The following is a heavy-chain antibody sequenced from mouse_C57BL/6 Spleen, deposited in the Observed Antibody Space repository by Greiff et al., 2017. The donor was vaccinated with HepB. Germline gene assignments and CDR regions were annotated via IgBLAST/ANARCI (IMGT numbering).Heavy chain of an antibody. J-gene: IGHJ3*01. CDR2: IYPGDGDT. Sequence: QVQLKQSGAELVKPGASVKISCKASGYAFSSYWMNWVKQRPGKGLEWIGQIYPGDGDTNYNGKFKGKATLTADKSSSTAYMQLSSLTSEDSAVYFCARAVVTTRGLFAYWGQGTLVTVSA. CDR3: ARAVVTTRGLFAY. V-gene: IGHV1-80*01. CDR1: GYAFSSYW. D-gene: IGHD2-2*01.